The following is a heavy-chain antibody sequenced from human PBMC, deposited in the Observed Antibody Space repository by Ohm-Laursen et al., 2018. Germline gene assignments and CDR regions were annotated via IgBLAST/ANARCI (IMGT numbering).Heavy chain of an antibody. J-gene: IGHJ5*02. CDR2: INHSGST. V-gene: IGHV4-34*01. CDR1: GGSFSGYY. D-gene: IGHD3-22*01. Sequence: SDTLSLTCAVYGGSFSGYYWSWIRQPPGKGLEWIGEINHSGSTNYNPSLKSRVTISVDTSKNQFSLKLSSVTAADTAVYYCARGSRGYYHWGQGTLVTVSS. CDR3: ARGSRGYYH.